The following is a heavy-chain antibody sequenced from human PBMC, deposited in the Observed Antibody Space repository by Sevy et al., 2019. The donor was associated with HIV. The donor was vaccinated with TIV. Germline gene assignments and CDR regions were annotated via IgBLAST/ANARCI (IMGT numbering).Heavy chain of an antibody. V-gene: IGHV3-7*01. CDR3: ASKRSKWDFPLDY. CDR2: IKQDGREK. D-gene: IGHD1-26*01. Sequence: GGSLRLSCAASGLPFSAFWMSWVRQAPGKGLEWVANIKQDGREKYYVDSVKGRFTVSRDNAKNSLYLQMNSPRAEDTAVYYCASKRSKWDFPLDYWGQGTLVTVSS. CDR1: GLPFSAFW. J-gene: IGHJ4*02.